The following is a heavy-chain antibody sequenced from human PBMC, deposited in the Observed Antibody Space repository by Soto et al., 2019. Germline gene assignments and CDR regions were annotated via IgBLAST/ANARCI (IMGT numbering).Heavy chain of an antibody. Sequence: QVQLVESGGGVVQPGRSLRLSCAASGFTFSGYGMHWVRQAPGKGLEWVAIISFDGNNEYYTDCVKGQFTISKDNSKTTLYLKMTSLRPEATGVYYCAKDRPPYGGHLDYWAQGPLVTVSS. CDR2: ISFDGNNE. CDR1: GFTFSGYG. V-gene: IGHV3-30*18. CDR3: AKDRPPYGGHLDY. D-gene: IGHD4-17*01. J-gene: IGHJ4*02.